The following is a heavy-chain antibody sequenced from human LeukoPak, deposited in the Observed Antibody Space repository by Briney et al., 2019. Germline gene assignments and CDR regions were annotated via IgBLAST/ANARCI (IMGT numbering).Heavy chain of an antibody. CDR3: ARTILSLGLGCSDV. V-gene: IGHV1-18*01. J-gene: IGHJ6*04. CDR1: GYTFTSYG. D-gene: IGHD3-16*02. CDR2: ISAYNGNT. Sequence: GASVKVSCKASGYTFTSYGISWVRQAPGQGLEWMGWISAYNGNTNYAQKLQGRVTMTTDTSTSTAYMELRSLRSDDTAVYYCARTILSLGLGCSDVWGKGTTVTVSS.